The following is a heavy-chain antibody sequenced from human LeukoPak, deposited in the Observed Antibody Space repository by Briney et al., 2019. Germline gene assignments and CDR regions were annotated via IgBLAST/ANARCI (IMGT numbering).Heavy chain of an antibody. Sequence: GGSLRLSCAASGFTFSSYWMHWVRQAPGKGLAWVSRINSDGSSTSYADSVKGRFTISRDNAKNTLYLQMNSLRAEDTAVYYCAKVRWDNSGWYYLDYWGQGTLVTVSS. CDR3: AKVRWDNSGWYYLDY. V-gene: IGHV3-74*01. D-gene: IGHD6-19*01. CDR2: INSDGSST. CDR1: GFTFSSYW. J-gene: IGHJ4*02.